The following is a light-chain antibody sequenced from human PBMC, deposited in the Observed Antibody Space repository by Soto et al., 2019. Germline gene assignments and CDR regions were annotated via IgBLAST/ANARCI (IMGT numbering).Light chain of an antibody. CDR3: HQYNNWPPWT. V-gene: IGKV3-15*01. CDR1: QGVGNK. CDR2: GAS. J-gene: IGKJ1*01. Sequence: EIVMTQSPATLSVSPGERASLSCRASQGVGNKLAWYQQKPGQAPRLLIYGASTRATGIPGRFSGSGSGTEFTLTISSLQPEDSADYYCHQYNNWPPWTFGQGTKVDI.